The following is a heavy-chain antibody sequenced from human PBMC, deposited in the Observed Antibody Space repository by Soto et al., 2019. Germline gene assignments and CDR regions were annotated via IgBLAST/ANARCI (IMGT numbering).Heavy chain of an antibody. Sequence: ASVKVSCKASGGTFSSYTISWVRQAPGQGLEWMGRIIPILGIANYAQKFQGRVTITADKSTSTAYMELSSLRSEDTAVYYCARDLFGSGSYFGAYWGQGTLVTVSS. CDR3: ARDLFGSGSYFGAY. V-gene: IGHV1-69*04. J-gene: IGHJ4*02. D-gene: IGHD3-10*01. CDR1: GGTFSSYT. CDR2: IIPILGIA.